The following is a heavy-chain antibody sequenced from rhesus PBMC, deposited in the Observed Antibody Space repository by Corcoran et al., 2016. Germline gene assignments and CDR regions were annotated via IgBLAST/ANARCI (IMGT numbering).Heavy chain of an antibody. D-gene: IGHD4-23*01. CDR2: IRYTGKTI. Sequence: EVQLVESGGGLVQPGGSLRLSCAASGFTFSSYDMSWVRQAPGKGLEWVSYIRYTGKTIYYADSVKGRFTISRDNAKNTLSLQMSSLRAEDTAVYYCTRNTVTFFDYWGQGVLVTVSS. J-gene: IGHJ4*01. CDR3: TRNTVTFFDY. CDR1: GFTFSSYD. V-gene: IGHV3-136*01.